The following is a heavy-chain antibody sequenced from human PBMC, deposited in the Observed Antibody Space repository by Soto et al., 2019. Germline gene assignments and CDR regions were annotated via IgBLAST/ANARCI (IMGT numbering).Heavy chain of an antibody. J-gene: IGHJ4*02. CDR2: MSYDGSDT. Sequence: GSLRLDCLGSVFLVSNKGMHWVRQTPGKGLEWVAFMSYDGSDTFYADSVKGRFTISRDNSKNTLFLHMSNLRAEDTAMYYCTIVRVADSALDHWGQGTLVTVSS. CDR1: VFLVSNKG. V-gene: IGHV3-30*02. CDR3: TIVRVADSALDH. D-gene: IGHD3-10*02.